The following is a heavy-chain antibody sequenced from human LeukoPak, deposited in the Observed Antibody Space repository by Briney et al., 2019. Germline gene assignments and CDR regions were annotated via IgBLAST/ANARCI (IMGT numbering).Heavy chain of an antibody. J-gene: IGHJ1*01. CDR2: IIPIFGTA. CDR1: GGTFSSYA. V-gene: IGHV1-69*13. Sequence: SVKVSCKASGGTFSSYAISWVRQAPGQGPEWMGGIIPIFGTANYAQKFQGRVTITADESTSTAYMELSSLRSEDTAVYYCARDNLGAGNNFQHWGQGTLVTVSS. CDR3: ARDNLGAGNNFQH. D-gene: IGHD3-16*01.